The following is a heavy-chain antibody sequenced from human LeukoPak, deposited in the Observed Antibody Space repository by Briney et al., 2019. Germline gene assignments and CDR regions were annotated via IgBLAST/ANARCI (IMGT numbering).Heavy chain of an antibody. CDR2: FDLVHGDT. CDR1: GYRFTELS. V-gene: IGHV1-24*01. Sequence: GASVKVSCKVSGYRFTELSGHWVRQAPGKGLEWLGGFDLVHGDTIYAQKFQGRVTMTEDTSTDTSYMELSSLGSEDTAVYFCTAGRAYSLLDFWGQGTLVIVSS. CDR3: TAGRAYSLLDF. D-gene: IGHD5-18*01. J-gene: IGHJ4*02.